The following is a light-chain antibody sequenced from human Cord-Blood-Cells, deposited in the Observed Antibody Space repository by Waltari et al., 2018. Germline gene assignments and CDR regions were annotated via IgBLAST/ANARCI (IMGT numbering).Light chain of an antibody. CDR3: AAWDDSLSGV. Sequence: QSVLTRPPSASGTPGQRVTISCSGSSSNIGRNYVYWYQQLPGTAPKLPISRNNQRPSGVLDRFSGSKSGTSASLAISGLRSEDEADYYCAAWDDSLSGVFGGGTKLTVL. J-gene: IGLJ3*02. CDR1: SSNIGRNY. V-gene: IGLV1-47*01. CDR2: RNN.